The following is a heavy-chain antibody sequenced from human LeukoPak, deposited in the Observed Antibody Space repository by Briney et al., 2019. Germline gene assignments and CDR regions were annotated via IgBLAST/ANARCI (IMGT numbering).Heavy chain of an antibody. CDR1: GFSFKDYW. V-gene: IGHV3-74*01. CDR2: INIEGTII. CDR3: VRALGDA. J-gene: IGHJ5*02. D-gene: IGHD7-27*01. Sequence: GGSLRLSCVASGFSFKDYWMHWVRQVPGEGLVWVARINIEGTIISYADSVKGRFTISKDDAKNTLYLQMNNLRAEDTAIYYCVRALGDAWGQGTLVTVSS.